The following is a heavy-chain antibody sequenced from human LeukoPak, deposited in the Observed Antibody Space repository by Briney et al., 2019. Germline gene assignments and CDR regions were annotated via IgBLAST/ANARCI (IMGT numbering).Heavy chain of an antibody. J-gene: IGHJ4*02. CDR3: AKDARRTSGWYFFDY. D-gene: IGHD6-19*01. CDR1: GFTVSTNY. CDR2: ISDSGSIT. V-gene: IGHV3-23*01. Sequence: GGSLRLSRAASGFTVSTNYMSWVRQAPGKGLEWVSVISDSGSITYYADSVKGRFTISRDNSKNTLFLQMNSLRAEDTAVYYCAKDARRTSGWYFFDYWGQGTLVTVSS.